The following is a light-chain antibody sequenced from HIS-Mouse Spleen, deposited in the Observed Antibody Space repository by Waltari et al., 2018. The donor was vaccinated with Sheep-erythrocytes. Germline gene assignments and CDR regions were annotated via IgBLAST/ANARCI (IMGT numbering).Light chain of an antibody. Sequence: DIQMTQSPSSLSASVGDRVTITCRASQSISSYLNWYQQKPGKAPKLLFYAASSLQSGVPSRFSGSGSGTDVTLTISSLQPEDFATYYCQQSYSTPYTFGQGTKLEIK. J-gene: IGKJ2*01. CDR3: QQSYSTPYT. CDR1: QSISSY. CDR2: AAS. V-gene: IGKV1-39*01.